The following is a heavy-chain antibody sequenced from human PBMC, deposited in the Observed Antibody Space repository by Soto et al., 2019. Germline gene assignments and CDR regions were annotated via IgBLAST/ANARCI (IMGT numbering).Heavy chain of an antibody. CDR3: ASLIASVRFLEWFNYYYYGMDV. D-gene: IGHD3-3*01. CDR1: GGSISSGGYY. J-gene: IGHJ6*02. Sequence: LSLTCTVSGGSISSGGYYWSWIRQHPGKGLEWIGYIYYSGSTYYNTSLKSRVTISVDTSKNQFSLKLCFVTAADTAVYYCASLIASVRFLEWFNYYYYGMDVWGQGTTVTVSS. V-gene: IGHV4-31*03. CDR2: IYYSGST.